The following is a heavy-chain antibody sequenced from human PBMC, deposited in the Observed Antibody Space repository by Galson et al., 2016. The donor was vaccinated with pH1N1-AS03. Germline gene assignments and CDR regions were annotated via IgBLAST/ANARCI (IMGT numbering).Heavy chain of an antibody. CDR2: IFWDGET. CDR3: ARSTHVNEGLAF. CDR1: GFSLSTGGVH. V-gene: IGHV2-5*02. Sequence: PALVKPTQTLTLTCSFSGFSLSTGGVHVAWIRQPPGKALEWLALIFWDGETRYRPSLTSRLTITKDTSKNEVVLTMTNMDPVDTATYYCARSTHVNEGLAFWGQGTLVTVSS. D-gene: IGHD2-8*01. J-gene: IGHJ4*02.